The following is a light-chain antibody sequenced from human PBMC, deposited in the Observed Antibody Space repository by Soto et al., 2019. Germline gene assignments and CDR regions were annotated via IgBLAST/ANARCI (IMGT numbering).Light chain of an antibody. CDR1: QGISSR. V-gene: IGKV1D-12*01. J-gene: IGKJ4*01. CDR3: QEANRFPALT. Sequence: DIQMTQSPSSVSASVGDRVTITCRASQGISSRLAWYQQKPGKAPKLLIYAASTLHSGVPSRFSGSGSGTDFTLTINSLQPEDSATYFCQEANRFPALTFGGGTKVEI. CDR2: AAS.